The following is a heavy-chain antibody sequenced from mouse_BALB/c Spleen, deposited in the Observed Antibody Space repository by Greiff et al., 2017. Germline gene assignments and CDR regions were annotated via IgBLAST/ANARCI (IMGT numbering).Heavy chain of an antibody. D-gene: IGHD2-4*01. V-gene: IGHV1-5*01. J-gene: IGHJ3*01. CDR2: IYPGNSDT. CDR3: KVLSTMITTAWFAY. CDR1: GYTFTSYW. Sequence: VQLQQSGTVLARPGASVKMSCKASGYTFTSYWMHWVKQRPGQGLEWIGAIYPGNSDTSYNQKFKGKAKLTAVTSTSTAYMELSSLTNEDSAVYYCKVLSTMITTAWFAYWGQGTLVTVSA.